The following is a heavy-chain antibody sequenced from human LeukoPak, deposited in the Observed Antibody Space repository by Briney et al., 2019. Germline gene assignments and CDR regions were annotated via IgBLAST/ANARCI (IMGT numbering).Heavy chain of an antibody. D-gene: IGHD5-24*01. Sequence: SETLSLTCTVSGGSISSYYWSWIRQPPGKGLEWIGYIYTSGSTNYNPSLKSRVTISVDTSKNQFSLKLSSVTAADTAVYYCARGTLKRLHTRPPYYYYMDVWGKGTTVTVSS. CDR1: GGSISSYY. J-gene: IGHJ6*03. CDR3: ARGTLKRLHTRPPYYYYMDV. CDR2: IYTSGST. V-gene: IGHV4-4*09.